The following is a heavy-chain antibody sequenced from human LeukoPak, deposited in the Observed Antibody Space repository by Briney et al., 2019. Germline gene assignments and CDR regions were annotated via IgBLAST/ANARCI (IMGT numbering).Heavy chain of an antibody. CDR1: GGSISSGGYY. J-gene: IGHJ6*02. CDR2: IYYSGST. CDR3: ARERGRYSSSLSYYYGMDV. D-gene: IGHD6-13*01. V-gene: IGHV4-31*03. Sequence: SQPLSLTCTVSGGSISSGGYYWSWIRQHPGKGLEWIGYIYYSGSTYYNPSLKSRVTISVDTSKNQFSLKLSSVTAADTAVYYCARERGRYSSSLSYYYGMDVWGQGTTVTVSS.